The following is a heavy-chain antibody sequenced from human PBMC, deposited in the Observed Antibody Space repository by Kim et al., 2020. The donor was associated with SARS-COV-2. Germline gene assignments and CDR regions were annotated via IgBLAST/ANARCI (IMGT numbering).Heavy chain of an antibody. CDR2: IVYNGGST. CDR3: AKGATTSDWASGMDV. J-gene: IGHJ6*02. D-gene: IGHD1-26*01. V-gene: IGHV3-23*01. CDR1: GFTFSNYA. Sequence: EGSLRLSCAASGFTFSNYAMSWVRQAPGEGLEWVSTIVYNGGSTFYADSVKGRFTISRDNSQNTLNLQMNSLRVDDTAMYYCAKGATTSDWASGMDVWGQGTTVTVSS.